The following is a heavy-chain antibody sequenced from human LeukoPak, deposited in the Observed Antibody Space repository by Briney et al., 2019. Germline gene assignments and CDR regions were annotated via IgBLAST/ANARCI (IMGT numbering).Heavy chain of an antibody. CDR3: ARNPSGGIGWFDP. V-gene: IGHV4-39*07. Sequence: PSETLSLTCTVSGGSISSSSYYWGWIRQPPGKGLEWIGSIFYSGSTYYNPSLKSRVTMSVDTSKNQFSLKLSSVTAVDTAVYYCARNPSGGIGWFDPWGQGTLVTVSS. CDR1: GGSISSSSYY. D-gene: IGHD6-13*01. J-gene: IGHJ5*02. CDR2: IFYSGST.